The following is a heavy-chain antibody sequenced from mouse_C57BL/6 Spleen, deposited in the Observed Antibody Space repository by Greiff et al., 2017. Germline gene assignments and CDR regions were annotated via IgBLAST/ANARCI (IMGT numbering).Heavy chain of an antibody. D-gene: IGHD2-5*01. CDR2: IYPGSGST. CDR1: GYTFTSYW. V-gene: IGHV1-55*01. J-gene: IGHJ4*01. CDR3: ERQGYSNFYAMDY. Sequence: QVQLQQPGAELVKPGASVKMSCKASGYTFTSYWITWVKQRPGQGLEWIGDIYPGSGSTNYNEKFKSKATLTVDTSSSTAYMQLSSLTSEDSAVYYCERQGYSNFYAMDYWGQGTSVTVSS.